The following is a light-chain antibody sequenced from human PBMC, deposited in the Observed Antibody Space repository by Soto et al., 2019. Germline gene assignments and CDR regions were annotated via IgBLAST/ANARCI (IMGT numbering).Light chain of an antibody. V-gene: IGLV2-14*01. J-gene: IGLJ1*01. CDR1: SSDVGGYNY. Sequence: QSALTQPASVSGSPGQSITISCTGTSSDVGGYNYVSWHQQHPGKVPKLMIYDVSYRPSGVSNRFSGSKSGNTASLTISGLQAEDEADYTTSSTYVFGTGTKVTVL. CDR2: DVS. CDR3: SSTYV.